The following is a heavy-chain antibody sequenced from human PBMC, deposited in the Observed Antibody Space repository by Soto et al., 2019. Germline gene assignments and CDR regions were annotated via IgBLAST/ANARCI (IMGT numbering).Heavy chain of an antibody. CDR2: IIPILGIA. J-gene: IGHJ5*02. Sequence: SVKVSCKASGGTFSSYTISWVRQAPGQGLEWMGRIIPILGIANYAQKFQGRVTITADKSTSTAYMELSSLRSDDTAVYYCARCDISTSCYASWFDPWGQGTLVTVSS. CDR3: ARCDISTSCYASWFDP. V-gene: IGHV1-69*02. CDR1: GGTFSSYT. D-gene: IGHD2-2*01.